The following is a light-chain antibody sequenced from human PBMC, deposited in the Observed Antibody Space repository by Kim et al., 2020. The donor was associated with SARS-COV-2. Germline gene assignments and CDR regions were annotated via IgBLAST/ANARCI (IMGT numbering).Light chain of an antibody. J-gene: IGLJ2*01. Sequence: ASVRLNCTLSSRHSSYAIAWHQQQPEKGPRHLLRVTSDGNLIKGDGIPDRFSGSRSGAERYLTISSLQSEDEADYYCQTWDTGIQIFGGGTKLTVL. CDR2: VTSDGNL. CDR3: QTWDTGIQI. CDR1: SRHSSYA. V-gene: IGLV4-69*01.